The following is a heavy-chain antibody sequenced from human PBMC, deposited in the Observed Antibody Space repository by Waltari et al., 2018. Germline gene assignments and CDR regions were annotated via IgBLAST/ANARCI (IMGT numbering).Heavy chain of an antibody. CDR2: ISYDGSNK. Sequence: QVQLVESGGGVVQPGRSLRLSCAASGFTFSRYAMHWVRQAPGKGLEWVAVISYDGSNKYYADSVKGRFTISRDNSKNTLYLQMNSLRAEDTAVYYCARTMGASGLFDYWGQGTLVTVSS. V-gene: IGHV3-30*01. CDR1: GFTFSRYA. D-gene: IGHD3-16*01. CDR3: ARTMGASGLFDY. J-gene: IGHJ4*02.